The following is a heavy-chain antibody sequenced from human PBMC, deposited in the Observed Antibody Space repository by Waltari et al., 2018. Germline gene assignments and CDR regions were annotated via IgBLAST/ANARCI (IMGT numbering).Heavy chain of an antibody. D-gene: IGHD2-21*02. CDR2: INHSGST. Sequence: QVQLQQWGAGLLKPSETLSPTCAVYGGSFSGYYWSWIRQPPGKGLEWIGEINHSGSTNYNPSLKSRVTISVDTSKNQFSLKLSSVTAADTAVYYCARGAVTAQFYYFDYWGQGTLVTVSS. V-gene: IGHV4-34*01. J-gene: IGHJ4*02. CDR1: GGSFSGYY. CDR3: ARGAVTAQFYYFDY.